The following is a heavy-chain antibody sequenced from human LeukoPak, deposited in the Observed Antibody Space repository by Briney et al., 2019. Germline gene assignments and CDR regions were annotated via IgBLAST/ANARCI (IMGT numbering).Heavy chain of an antibody. CDR1: GFTVSSNY. V-gene: IGHV3-53*01. J-gene: IGHJ6*03. CDR2: IYSGDST. Sequence: GGSLRLSCAASGFTVSSNYMSWVRQAPGKGLEWVSVIYSGDSTYYADSVKGRFTISRDNSKNTLYLQMNSLRAEDTAVYYCARLTHYYYYMDVWGKGTTVTISS. CDR3: ARLTHYYYYMDV.